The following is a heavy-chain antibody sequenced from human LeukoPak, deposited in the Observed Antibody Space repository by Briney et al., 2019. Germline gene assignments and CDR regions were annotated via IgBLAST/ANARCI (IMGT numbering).Heavy chain of an antibody. CDR2: INPNSGGT. CDR3: AILYQGVYSNYGGAEDY. Sequence: GASVKVSCKASGYTFTGYYMHWVRQAPGQGLEWMGWINPNSGGTNYAQKFQGRVTMTRDTSISTAYMELSRLRSDDTAVYYCAILYQGVYSNYGGAEDYWGQGTLVTVSS. CDR1: GYTFTGYY. V-gene: IGHV1-2*02. D-gene: IGHD4-11*01. J-gene: IGHJ4*02.